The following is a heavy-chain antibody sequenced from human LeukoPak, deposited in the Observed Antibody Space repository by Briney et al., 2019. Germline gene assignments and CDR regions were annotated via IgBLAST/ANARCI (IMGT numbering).Heavy chain of an antibody. CDR1: GFTFSSYA. J-gene: IGHJ4*02. D-gene: IGHD3-22*01. CDR2: ISGSGGST. Sequence: GSLRLSCAASGFTFSSYAMSWVRQAPGKGLEWASSISGSGGSTDYADSVKGRFTISRDNSKNTLYVQMNSLRAEDTAVYYCAKNADSGGYYYVNYWGQGILVTVSS. CDR3: AKNADSGGYYYVNY. V-gene: IGHV3-23*01.